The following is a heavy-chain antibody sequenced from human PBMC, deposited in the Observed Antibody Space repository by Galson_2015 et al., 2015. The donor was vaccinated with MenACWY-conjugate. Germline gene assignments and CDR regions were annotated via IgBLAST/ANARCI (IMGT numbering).Heavy chain of an antibody. V-gene: IGHV3-7*01. D-gene: IGHD6-19*01. Sequence: SLRLSCEASGFTFSSSWMGWVRQAPGKGLEWVASIKHDASGKYYVDSVKGRFIISRDNAKNSLYLQMYSLRAEDTAMYFCARAKEQWLSKTFDLWGQGTMVTVSS. J-gene: IGHJ3*01. CDR3: ARAKEQWLSKTFDL. CDR2: IKHDASGK. CDR1: GFTFSSSW.